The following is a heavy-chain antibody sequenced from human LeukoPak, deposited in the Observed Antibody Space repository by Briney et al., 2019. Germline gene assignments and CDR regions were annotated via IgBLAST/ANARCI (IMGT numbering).Heavy chain of an antibody. V-gene: IGHV4-4*09. CDR3: ALSDSIVVNY. CDR1: GGSISSYY. CDR2: IYTSGST. D-gene: IGHD2-2*01. Sequence: PSETLSLTCTVSGGSISSYYWSWIRQPPGKGLEWIGYIYTSGSTNYNSSLKSRVTISVDTSKNQFSLKLSSVTAADTAVYYCALSDSIVVNYWGQGTLVTVSS. J-gene: IGHJ4*02.